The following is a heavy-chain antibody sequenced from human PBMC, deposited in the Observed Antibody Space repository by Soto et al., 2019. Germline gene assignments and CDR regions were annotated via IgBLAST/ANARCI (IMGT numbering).Heavy chain of an antibody. V-gene: IGHV4-59*01. CDR1: GGSISSYY. D-gene: IGHD6-6*01. CDR2: IYYSGST. Sequence: SGTLSLTCTVSGGSISSYYWSWIRQPPGKGLEWIGYIYYSGSTNYNPSLKSRVTISVDTSKNQFSLKLSSVTAADTAVYYCARGFMMAAPDYYYYGMDVWGQGTTVTVSS. J-gene: IGHJ6*02. CDR3: ARGFMMAAPDYYYYGMDV.